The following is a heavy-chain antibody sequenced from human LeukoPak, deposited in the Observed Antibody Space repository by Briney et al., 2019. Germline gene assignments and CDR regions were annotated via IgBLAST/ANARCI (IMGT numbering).Heavy chain of an antibody. D-gene: IGHD3-22*01. CDR2: IKSDGGST. V-gene: IGHV3-74*01. CDR3: TTTMSSEPYY. Sequence: PGGSLRLPCAASGFTFSSHWMHWVRQAPGKGLVWVSRIKSDGGSTSYADSVKGRFTISRDNAKNTLYLQMNSLRAEDTAVYYCTTTMSSEPYYWGQGTLVTVSS. J-gene: IGHJ4*02. CDR1: GFTFSSHW.